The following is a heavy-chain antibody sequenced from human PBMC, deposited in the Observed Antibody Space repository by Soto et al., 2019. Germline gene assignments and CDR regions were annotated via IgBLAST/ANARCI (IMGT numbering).Heavy chain of an antibody. CDR3: ARGSSGWPPRLAY. CDR1: GGPISSYY. D-gene: IGHD6-19*01. CDR2: IYYSGST. J-gene: IGHJ4*02. Sequence: QVQLQESGPGLVKPSETLSLNCTVSGGPISSYYWSWIRQSPGKGLEWIGYIYYSGSTNYKPYFKSRVTPSVDTSTNQFSLELRSVAAEETAVYYCARGSSGWPPRLAYWGQGPLVTGSS. V-gene: IGHV4-59*01.